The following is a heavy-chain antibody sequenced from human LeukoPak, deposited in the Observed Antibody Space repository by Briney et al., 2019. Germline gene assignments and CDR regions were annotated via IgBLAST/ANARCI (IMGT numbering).Heavy chain of an antibody. CDR1: GGSISSGGYY. Sequence: SETLSLTCTVSGGSISSGGYYWSWIRQPPGKGLEWIGYIYHSGSTYYNPSLKSRVTISVDRSKNQFSLKLSSVTAADTAVYYCARAHKTAIWEDWGQGTLVTVSS. D-gene: IGHD2-2*02. J-gene: IGHJ4*02. CDR3: ARAHKTAIWED. V-gene: IGHV4-30-2*01. CDR2: IYHSGST.